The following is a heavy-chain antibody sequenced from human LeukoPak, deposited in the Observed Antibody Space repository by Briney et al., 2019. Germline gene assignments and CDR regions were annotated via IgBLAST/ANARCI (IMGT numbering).Heavy chain of an antibody. D-gene: IGHD6-13*01. Sequence: SETLSLTCAVYGGSFSGYYWSWIRQPPGKGLEWIGEINHSGSTNYNPSLKGRVTISVDTSKNQFSLKLSSVTAADTAVYYCARVTAAGNYWYFDLWGRGTLVTVSS. CDR3: ARVTAAGNYWYFDL. V-gene: IGHV4-34*01. J-gene: IGHJ2*01. CDR1: GGSFSGYY. CDR2: INHSGST.